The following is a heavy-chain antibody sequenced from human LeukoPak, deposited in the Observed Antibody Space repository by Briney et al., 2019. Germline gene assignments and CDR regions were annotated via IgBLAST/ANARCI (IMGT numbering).Heavy chain of an antibody. CDR1: GYTFIAHY. CDR2: INPNSGDT. Sequence: ASVKVSCKASGYTFIAHYIHWVRQAPGQGPEWMGWINPNSGDTDSAQKFQGRVSVTRDTSISTAYMELSRLRSDDTAVYYCARASDMYYYGSGSYFPEYFQHWGQGTLVTVSS. CDR3: ARASDMYYYGSGSYFPEYFQH. J-gene: IGHJ1*01. D-gene: IGHD3-10*01. V-gene: IGHV1-2*02.